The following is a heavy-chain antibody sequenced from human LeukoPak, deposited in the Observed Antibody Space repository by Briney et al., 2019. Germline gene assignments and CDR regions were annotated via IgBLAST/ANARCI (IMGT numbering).Heavy chain of an antibody. Sequence: ASVTVSCKASGYTFTIYYMHWVRQAPGQGREWMGIINPSGGRTSYAQKFQGRVTMTSDTSTSTVYMELSSLRSEDTAVYYCARDQPLPSGGFDYWGQGTLVTVSS. V-gene: IGHV1-46*01. D-gene: IGHD2-2*01. CDR2: INPSGGRT. J-gene: IGHJ4*02. CDR1: GYTFTIYY. CDR3: ARDQPLPSGGFDY.